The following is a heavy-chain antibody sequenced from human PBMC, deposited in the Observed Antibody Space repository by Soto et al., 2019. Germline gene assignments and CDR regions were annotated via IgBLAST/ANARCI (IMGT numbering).Heavy chain of an antibody. CDR2: ISGSGGST. J-gene: IGHJ5*02. V-gene: IGHV3-23*01. CDR1: GFTFSSYV. Sequence: GSLRLSCAVSGFTFSSYVMSWVRQAPGKGLEWVSAISGSGGSTYYADSVKGRFTISRDNSKNTLYLQMNSLRADDTAVYYCAKVGYYDSSGHNWFDPWGQGTLVTVSS. D-gene: IGHD3-22*01. CDR3: AKVGYYDSSGHNWFDP.